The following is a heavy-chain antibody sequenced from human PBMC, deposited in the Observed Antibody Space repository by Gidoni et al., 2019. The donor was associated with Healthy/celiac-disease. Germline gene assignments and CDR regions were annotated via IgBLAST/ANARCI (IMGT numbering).Heavy chain of an antibody. V-gene: IGHV3-64D*06. J-gene: IGHJ3*02. CDR2: ISSNGGST. D-gene: IGHD5-18*01. CDR3: VKDTPSAMVIRGAFDI. Sequence: SCSASGFTFSSYAMHWVRQAPGKGLEYVSAISSNGGSTYYADSVKGRFTISRDNSKNTLYLQMSSLRAEDTAVYYCVKDTPSAMVIRGAFDIWGQGTMVTVSS. CDR1: GFTFSSYA.